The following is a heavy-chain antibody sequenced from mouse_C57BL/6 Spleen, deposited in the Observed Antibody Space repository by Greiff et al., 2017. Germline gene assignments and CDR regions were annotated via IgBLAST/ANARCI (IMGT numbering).Heavy chain of an antibody. V-gene: IGHV1-52*01. J-gene: IGHJ4*01. CDR1: GYTFTSYW. Sequence: QVQLQQPGAELVRPGSSVKLSCKASGYTFTSYWMHWVKQRPIQGLEWIGNIDPSDSETHYNQKFKDKATLTVDQSSSTAYMQLSSLTSEDSAVYYCATRWLLGGLDYAMDYWGQGTSVTVSS. CDR2: IDPSDSET. D-gene: IGHD2-3*01. CDR3: ATRWLLGGLDYAMDY.